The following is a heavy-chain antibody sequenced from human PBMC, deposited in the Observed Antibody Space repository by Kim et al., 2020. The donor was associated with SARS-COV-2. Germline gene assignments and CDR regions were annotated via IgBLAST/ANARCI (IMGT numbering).Heavy chain of an antibody. V-gene: IGHV4-39*01. D-gene: IGHD3-22*01. CDR1: GGSISSSSYY. Sequence: SETLSLTCTVSGGSISSSSYYWGWIRQPPGKGLEWIGSIYYSGSTYYNPSLKSRVTISVDTSKNQFSLKLSSVTAADTAVYYCASFVRPWLLLGGWGQGTLVTVSS. CDR2: IYYSGST. J-gene: IGHJ4*02. CDR3: ASFVRPWLLLGG.